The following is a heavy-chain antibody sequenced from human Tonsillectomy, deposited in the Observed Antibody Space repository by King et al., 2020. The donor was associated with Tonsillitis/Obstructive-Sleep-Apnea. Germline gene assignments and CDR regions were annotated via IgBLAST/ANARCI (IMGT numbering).Heavy chain of an antibody. CDR3: ARDLGAGTNFFYGMDV. CDR2: IIPNTGGT. D-gene: IGHD1-1*01. CDR1: GYTFTGYY. Sequence: QLVQSGAEVKKPGASVKVSCKASGYTFTGYYIHWVRQAPGQGLEWMGWIIPNTGGTNYAQQFQGRVTMTRDTSISTAYMELRRLRSDDTAVYYCARDLGAGTNFFYGMDVWGQGTTVTVPS. J-gene: IGHJ6*02. V-gene: IGHV1-2*02.